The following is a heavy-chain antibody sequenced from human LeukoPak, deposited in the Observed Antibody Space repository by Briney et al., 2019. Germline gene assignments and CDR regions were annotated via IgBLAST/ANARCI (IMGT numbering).Heavy chain of an antibody. CDR1: RFTFSNYA. CDR3: AKVVYSGYGPADY. D-gene: IGHD5-12*01. CDR2: ISGSGGGT. J-gene: IGHJ4*02. V-gene: IGHV3-23*01. Sequence: PGGSLRLSCAASRFTFSNYAMSWVRQAPGKGLEWVSGISGSGGGTYYTDSVEGRFTISRDNSKNTLYLQLSSLRAEETAVYYCAKVVYSGYGPADYWGQGTLVTVSS.